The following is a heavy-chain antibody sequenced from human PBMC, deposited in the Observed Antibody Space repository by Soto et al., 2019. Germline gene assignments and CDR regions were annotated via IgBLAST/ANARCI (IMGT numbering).Heavy chain of an antibody. CDR3: TRDRSFGMDV. CDR2: IYDNGIT. Sequence: QVPLQESGPGLVKPSQTLSLTCNVSGGSISGGRYYWNWIRQHPGKGLEWTGNIYDNGITYYNPSLKSRVIISEDTSKHQFSLRLRSVTAADTAVYYCTRDRSFGMDVWGQGTTVTVSS. CDR1: GGSISGGRYY. V-gene: IGHV4-31*03. J-gene: IGHJ6*02.